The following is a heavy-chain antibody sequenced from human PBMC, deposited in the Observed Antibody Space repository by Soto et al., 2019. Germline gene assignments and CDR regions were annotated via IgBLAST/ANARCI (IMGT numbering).Heavy chain of an antibody. CDR1: GGSVSSYY. CDR3: AREGCSSTSCYPPYYDYGMDV. V-gene: IGHV4-59*02. CDR2: IYYSGST. Sequence: SETLSLTCTVSGGSVSSYYWSLIRQPPGKGLEWIGYIYYSGSTNYNPSLKSRVTISVDTSKNQFSLKLSSVTAADTDVYYCAREGCSSTSCYPPYYDYGMDVWGKGITVTVSS. J-gene: IGHJ6*04. D-gene: IGHD2-2*01.